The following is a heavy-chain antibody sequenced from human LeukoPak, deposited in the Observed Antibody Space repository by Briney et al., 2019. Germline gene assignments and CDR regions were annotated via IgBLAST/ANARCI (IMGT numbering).Heavy chain of an antibody. V-gene: IGHV4-34*01. Sequence: PSETLSVTCAVYGGTFSGYYWSWIRQPPGKGPEWIGEINHSGSTNYNPSLKSRVTISVDTSKNQFSLKLSSVTAADTAVYYCARATSFRHYYYYMDVWGKGTTVTVSS. D-gene: IGHD2/OR15-2a*01. CDR1: GGTFSGYY. J-gene: IGHJ6*03. CDR2: INHSGST. CDR3: ARATSFRHYYYYMDV.